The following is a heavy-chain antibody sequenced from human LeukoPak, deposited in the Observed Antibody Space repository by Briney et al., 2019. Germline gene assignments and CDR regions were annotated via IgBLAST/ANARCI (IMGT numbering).Heavy chain of an antibody. Sequence: ASVKVSCKASGYTFTRYGINWVRQAPGQGLEWVGWISVYNDATSYAQKLQGRVSLTTDPSTNTAYMELNSLRSDDTAIYYCARRTLDSSGYVLGHPTELFYFDFWGQGTLVTVSS. D-gene: IGHD3-22*01. J-gene: IGHJ4*02. V-gene: IGHV1-18*01. CDR3: ARRTLDSSGYVLGHPTELFYFDF. CDR2: ISVYNDAT. CDR1: GYTFTRYG.